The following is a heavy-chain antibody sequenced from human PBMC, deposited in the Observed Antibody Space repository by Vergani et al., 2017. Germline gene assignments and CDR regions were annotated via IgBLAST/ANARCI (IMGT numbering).Heavy chain of an antibody. Sequence: QVQLQESGPGLVKPSETLSLTCTVSGGSISSYYWCWIRQHPGKGLEWIGYIYYSGSTYYNPSLKSRVTISVDTSKNQFSLKLSSVTAADTAVYYCARGAVVITETNWFDPWGQGTLVTVSS. D-gene: IGHD3-22*01. CDR2: IYYSGST. J-gene: IGHJ5*02. V-gene: IGHV4-59*06. CDR3: ARGAVVITETNWFDP. CDR1: GGSISSYY.